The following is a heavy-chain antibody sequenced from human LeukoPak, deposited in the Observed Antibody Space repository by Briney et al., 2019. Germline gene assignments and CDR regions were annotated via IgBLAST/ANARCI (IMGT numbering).Heavy chain of an antibody. D-gene: IGHD2-2*03. V-gene: IGHV3-30*04. Sequence: PGGSLRLSCETSGFTFSNHAMHWVRQGPGKGLEWVAVISDDGTSKFYADSVKGRFTIFRDNTKNTLFLQINSLRPEDTAMYYCARVDDLDAFDIWGQGTLVTVSS. J-gene: IGHJ3*02. CDR1: GFTFSNHA. CDR3: ARVDDLDAFDI. CDR2: ISDDGTSK.